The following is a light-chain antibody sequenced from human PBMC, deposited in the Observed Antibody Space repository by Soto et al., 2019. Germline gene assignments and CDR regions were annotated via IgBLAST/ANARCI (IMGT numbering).Light chain of an antibody. Sequence: DIPMTQSPSSLSASVGDRVTITCRASQGINNYVAWDQLKPGKPPKLLIYAASTLQSGVPSRFSGSGSGTDFTLTINSLQPEDVATYSCQKYSSVPVFGPGTKVDIK. CDR3: QKYSSVPV. V-gene: IGKV1-27*01. J-gene: IGKJ3*01. CDR1: QGINNY. CDR2: AAS.